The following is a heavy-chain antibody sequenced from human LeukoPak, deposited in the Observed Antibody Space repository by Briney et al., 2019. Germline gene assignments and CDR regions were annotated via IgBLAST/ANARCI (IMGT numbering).Heavy chain of an antibody. V-gene: IGHV1-69*13. CDR1: GGTFSSYA. D-gene: IGHD2-2*01. CDR2: IIPIFGTA. Sequence: SVKVSCKASGGTFSSYAISWLRQAPGQGLEWMGGIIPIFGTANYAQKFQGRVTITADESTSTAYMELSSLRSEDTAVYYCARDSRGTYCSSTSCSLDYWGQGTLVTVSS. J-gene: IGHJ4*02. CDR3: ARDSRGTYCSSTSCSLDY.